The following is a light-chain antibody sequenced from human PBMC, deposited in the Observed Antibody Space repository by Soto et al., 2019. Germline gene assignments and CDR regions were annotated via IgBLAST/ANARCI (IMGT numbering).Light chain of an antibody. CDR1: QSVRTN. CDR2: YAS. V-gene: IGKV3-15*01. J-gene: IGKJ5*01. Sequence: EIMMTQSPATLSVSPGESATLSCRASQSVRTNLAWYQHKPGQAPRLLIYYASTRATGIPARFSGSGSGTEFTLTISSLQSEDFALYYCQQYNDWPPRTFGQGTRLEIK. CDR3: QQYNDWPPRT.